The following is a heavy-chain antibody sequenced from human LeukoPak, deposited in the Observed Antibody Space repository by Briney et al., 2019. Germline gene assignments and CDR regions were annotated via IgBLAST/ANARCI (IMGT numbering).Heavy chain of an antibody. CDR1: GFTFSDYY. Sequence: KAGGSLRLSCAASGFTFSDYYMSWIRQAPGKGLEWVSYISSSGSTIYYADSVKGRFTISRDNAKNSLYLQMNSLRAEDTALYYCAKEKLGIAAAGAYGMDVWGQGTTVTVSS. D-gene: IGHD6-13*01. V-gene: IGHV3-11*01. CDR3: AKEKLGIAAAGAYGMDV. J-gene: IGHJ6*02. CDR2: ISSSGSTI.